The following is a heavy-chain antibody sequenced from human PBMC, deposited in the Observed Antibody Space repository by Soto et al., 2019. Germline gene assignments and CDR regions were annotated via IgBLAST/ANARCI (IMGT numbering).Heavy chain of an antibody. V-gene: IGHV3-23*01. D-gene: IGHD3-16*02. CDR3: AKAASMITFGGVIDGMDV. Sequence: PGGSLRLSCAASGFTFSSYAMGWVRQAPGKGLEWVSAISGSGGSTYYADSVKGRFTISRDNSKNTLYLQMNSLRAEDTAVYYCAKAASMITFGGVIDGMDVWGQGTTVTVSS. J-gene: IGHJ6*02. CDR1: GFTFSSYA. CDR2: ISGSGGST.